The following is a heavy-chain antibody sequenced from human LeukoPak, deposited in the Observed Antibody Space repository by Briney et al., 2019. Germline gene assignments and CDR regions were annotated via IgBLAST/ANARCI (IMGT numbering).Heavy chain of an antibody. D-gene: IGHD1-26*01. CDR3: AKDPEIVGATDSDY. V-gene: IGHV3-23*01. J-gene: IGHJ4*02. CDR1: GFTFSSYA. Sequence: GRSLRLSCAASGFTFSSYAMSWVRQAPGKGLEWVSAISGSGGSTCYADSVKGRFTISRDNSKNTLYLQMNSLRAEDTAVYYCAKDPEIVGATDSDYWGQGTLVTVSS. CDR2: ISGSGGST.